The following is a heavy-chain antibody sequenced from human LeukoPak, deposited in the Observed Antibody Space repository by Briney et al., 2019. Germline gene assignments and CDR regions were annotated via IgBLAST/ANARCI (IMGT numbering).Heavy chain of an antibody. J-gene: IGHJ4*02. V-gene: IGHV4-59*01. CDR1: GGSISSYF. CDR3: ARGVYIAAAQYAY. Sequence: PSETLSLTCTVSGGSISSYFWSWIRQPPGKGLEWIGYIYYSGTTNYNPSLKSRVTISVDTSKNQFSLKLSSVTAADTAVYYCARGVYIAAAQYAYWGQGTLVTVSS. CDR2: IYYSGTT. D-gene: IGHD6-13*01.